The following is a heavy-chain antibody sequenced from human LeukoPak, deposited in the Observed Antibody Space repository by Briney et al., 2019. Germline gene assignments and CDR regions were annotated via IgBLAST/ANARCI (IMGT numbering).Heavy chain of an antibody. CDR3: ARAMYDIFTGYPKAYYYYGMDV. D-gene: IGHD3-9*01. J-gene: IGHJ6*02. CDR2: IYYSGST. V-gene: IGHV4-39*07. Sequence: PSETLSLTCTVSGGSISSSSYYWGWIRQPPGKGLEWIGSIYYSGSTYYNPSLKSRVTISVDTSKNQFSLKLSSVTAADTAVYYCARAMYDIFTGYPKAYYYYGMDVWGQGTTVTVSS. CDR1: GGSISSSSYY.